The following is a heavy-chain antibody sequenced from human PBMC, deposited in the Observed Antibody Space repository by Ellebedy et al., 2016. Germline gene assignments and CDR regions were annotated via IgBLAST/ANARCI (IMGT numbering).Heavy chain of an antibody. D-gene: IGHD2-2*01. J-gene: IGHJ4*02. CDR2: INPSGGST. CDR1: GYTFTSYY. CDR3: ARVPRPIVVVPAALDY. Sequence: ASVKVSCKASGYTFTSYYMHWVRQAPGQGLEWMGIINPSGGSTSYAQKFQGRVTMTRDTSTSTVYMELSSLRSEDTAVYYCARVPRPIVVVPAALDYWGQGTLVTVSS. V-gene: IGHV1-46*01.